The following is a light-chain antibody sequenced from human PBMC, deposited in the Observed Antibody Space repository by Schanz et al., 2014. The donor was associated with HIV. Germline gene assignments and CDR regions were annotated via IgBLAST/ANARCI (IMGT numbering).Light chain of an antibody. Sequence: EIVMTQSPATLYVSPGEGATLSCRASQSISNNLAWYQHKPGQAPRLLIYGAFTRATGIPVRFSGRGSGTEFTLTISSLQSEDFAVYYCQQRYNWPPTFGGGTKVEIK. V-gene: IGKV3-15*01. CDR2: GAF. CDR3: QQRYNWPPT. CDR1: QSISNN. J-gene: IGKJ4*01.